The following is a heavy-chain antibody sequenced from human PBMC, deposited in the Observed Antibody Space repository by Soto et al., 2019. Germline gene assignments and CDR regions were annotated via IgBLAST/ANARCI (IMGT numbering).Heavy chain of an antibody. D-gene: IGHD5-18*01. CDR3: AYWPAMVTDYYYGMEV. CDR2: ISSSSSYI. J-gene: IGHJ6*04. Sequence: PGGSLILSCAASGFTFSSYSMNWVRQAPGKGLEWVSSISSSSSYIYYADSVKGRFTISRDNAKNSLYLQMNSLRAEDTAVYYCAYWPAMVTDYYYGMEVRGKGTTVTVSS. CDR1: GFTFSSYS. V-gene: IGHV3-21*01.